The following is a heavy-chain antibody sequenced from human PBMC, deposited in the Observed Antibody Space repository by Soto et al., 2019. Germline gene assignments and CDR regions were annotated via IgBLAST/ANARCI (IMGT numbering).Heavy chain of an antibody. V-gene: IGHV1-2*04. CDR2: INPNSGGT. D-gene: IGHD1-26*01. CDR1: GYTFTGYY. J-gene: IGHJ4*02. CDR3: ARGRDYRAYYFDD. Sequence: WASVKVSCKASGYTFTGYYMHWVRQAPGQGLEWMGWINPNSGGTNYAQKFQGWVTMTRDTSISTAYMELSRLRSDDTAVYYCARGRDYRAYYFDDWGQGSLVTVSS.